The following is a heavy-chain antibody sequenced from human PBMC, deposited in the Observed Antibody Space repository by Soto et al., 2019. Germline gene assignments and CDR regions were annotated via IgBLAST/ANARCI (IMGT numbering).Heavy chain of an antibody. J-gene: IGHJ4*02. V-gene: IGHV4-38-2*01. CDR3: ARNHSGSYYSVFNY. D-gene: IGHD1-26*01. Sequence: SETLSLTCVVSNFSISSGYYWGWIRQSPGKGLEWIASIYRSGTTSYNPSLKSRVTISVDPSKNQFSLMLTAATAADTAVYYCARNHSGSYYSVFNYWGRGSLVTVSS. CDR2: IYRSGTT. CDR1: NFSISSGYY.